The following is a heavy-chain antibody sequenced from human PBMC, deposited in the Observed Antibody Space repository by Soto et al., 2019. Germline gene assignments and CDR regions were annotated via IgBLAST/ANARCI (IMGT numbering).Heavy chain of an antibody. V-gene: IGHV4-59*01. D-gene: IGHD3-10*01. J-gene: IGHJ4*02. CDR2: MYNSGST. CDR3: XXXXYHYGSGSYPLDY. Sequence: WIWIRQPPGKGLEWIGFMYNSGSTHYNPSLKSRVTISLDTSKXXXXXXXXXXXXXXXXXXXXXXXXYHYGSGSYPLDYWGQGTLVTVSS.